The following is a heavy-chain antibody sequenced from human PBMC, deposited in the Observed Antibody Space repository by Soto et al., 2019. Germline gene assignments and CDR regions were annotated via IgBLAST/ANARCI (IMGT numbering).Heavy chain of an antibody. CDR2: IKPDESEK. D-gene: IGHD4-4*01. CDR3: VRGGSNYAS. V-gene: IGHV3-7*01. Sequence: GGSLRLSCTASGFTFSDSWMTWVRQAPGKGLEWVARIKPDESEKKYADSVKGRFSISRDNAKNSMYLQMDSLRGEDTAVYYCVRGGSNYASWGQGTMVTVYS. CDR1: GFTFSDSW. J-gene: IGHJ5*02.